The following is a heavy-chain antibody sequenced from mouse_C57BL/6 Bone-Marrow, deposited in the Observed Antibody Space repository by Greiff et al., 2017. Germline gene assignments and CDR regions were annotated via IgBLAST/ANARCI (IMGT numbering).Heavy chain of an antibody. J-gene: IGHJ2*01. Sequence: VQLQQSGPELVKPGASVKISCKASGYAFSSSWMNWVKKRPGKGLEWIGRIYPGDGDTNYNGKFKGKATLTADKSSSTAYMQLSSLTSEDSAVYFCARGGPYYGSSFDYWGQGTTLTVSA. CDR3: ARGGPYYGSSFDY. V-gene: IGHV1-82*01. CDR2: IYPGDGDT. CDR1: GYAFSSSW. D-gene: IGHD1-1*01.